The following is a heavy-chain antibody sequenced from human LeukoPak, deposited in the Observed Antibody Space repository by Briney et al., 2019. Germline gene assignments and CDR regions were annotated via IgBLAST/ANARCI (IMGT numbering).Heavy chain of an antibody. CDR3: AREEANSNYGYGY. V-gene: IGHV1-2*02. Sequence: GASVKVSCKASGYTFTGYYMHWVRQAPGQGLEWMGWINPNSGGTNYAQKFQGRVTMTRDTSISTAYMELSRLRSDDTAVYYCAREEANSNYGYGYWGQGTLVTVSS. D-gene: IGHD4-11*01. CDR2: INPNSGGT. CDR1: GYTFTGYY. J-gene: IGHJ4*02.